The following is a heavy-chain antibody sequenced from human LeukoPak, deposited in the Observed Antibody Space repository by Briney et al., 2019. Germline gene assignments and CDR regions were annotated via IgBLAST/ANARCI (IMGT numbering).Heavy chain of an antibody. CDR3: ATYQQIGKDDY. J-gene: IGHJ4*02. CDR1: GFTFSTYT. V-gene: IGHV3-23*01. D-gene: IGHD1-26*01. Sequence: GGSLRLSCDASGFTFSTYTFNWVRQAPGKGLEWVSVIGGSGDNIHFADSVKGRFTISRDNSKSTVYLQMNGLSAEDTAVYYCATYQQIGKDDYWGQGTLVTVSS. CDR2: IGGSGDNI.